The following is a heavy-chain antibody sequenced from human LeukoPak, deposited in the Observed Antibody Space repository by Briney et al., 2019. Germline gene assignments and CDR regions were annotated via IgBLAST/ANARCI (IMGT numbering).Heavy chain of an antibody. CDR1: GGSISSYY. CDR2: IYYRGST. Sequence: SETLSLTCTVSGGSISSYYWSWIRQPPGKGLEWIGYIYYRGSTNYNPSLKSRVTISVDTSKNQFSLKLSSVTAADTAVYYCARHPVASGAFDIWGQGTMVTVSS. V-gene: IGHV4-59*08. J-gene: IGHJ3*02. CDR3: ARHPVASGAFDI. D-gene: IGHD6-19*01.